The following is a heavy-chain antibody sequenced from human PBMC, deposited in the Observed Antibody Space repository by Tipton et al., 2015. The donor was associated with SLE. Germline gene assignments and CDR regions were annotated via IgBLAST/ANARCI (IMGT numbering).Heavy chain of an antibody. Sequence: TLSLTCTVSGGSISSYYWSWIRQPAGKGLEWIGRIYTSGSTNYNPSLKSRVTMSVDTSQNQFSLQVTSVTAADTAVYYCVYCSGGSCPGLFDYWGQGILVTVSS. J-gene: IGHJ4*02. CDR3: VYCSGGSCPGLFDY. CDR2: IYTSGST. D-gene: IGHD2-15*01. V-gene: IGHV4-4*07. CDR1: GGSISSYY.